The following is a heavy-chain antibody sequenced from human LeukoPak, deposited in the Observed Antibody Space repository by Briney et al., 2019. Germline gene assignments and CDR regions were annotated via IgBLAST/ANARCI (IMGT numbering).Heavy chain of an antibody. Sequence: SETLSLTCTVSGGTVSSYYWTWIRQPPGKGREWLGYIYYSGSTNYNPSLNSRVTISVDTSNNQFSLRLSSVTAADTAVYYCARGYTTGWYQDYWGQGTLVTVSS. J-gene: IGHJ4*02. CDR1: GGTVSSYY. V-gene: IGHV4-59*08. D-gene: IGHD6-19*01. CDR2: IYYSGST. CDR3: ARGYTTGWYQDY.